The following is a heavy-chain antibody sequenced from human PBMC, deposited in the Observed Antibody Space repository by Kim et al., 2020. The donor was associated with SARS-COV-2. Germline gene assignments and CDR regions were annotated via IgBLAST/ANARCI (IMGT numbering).Heavy chain of an antibody. CDR1: GFTFSSYW. CDR3: ARLDVVVVPAAATFDY. J-gene: IGHJ4*02. D-gene: IGHD2-2*03. Sequence: GGSLRLSCAASGFTFSSYWMSWVRQAPGKGLEWVANIKQDESEKYYVDSVKCRFTISRDNAKNSLHLQMNSLRAEDTAVYYCARLDVVVVPAAATFDYWGQGILGTVSS. V-gene: IGHV3-7*03. CDR2: IKQDESEK.